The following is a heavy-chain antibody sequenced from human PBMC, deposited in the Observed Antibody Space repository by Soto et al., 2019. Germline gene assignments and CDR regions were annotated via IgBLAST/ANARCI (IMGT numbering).Heavy chain of an antibody. CDR3: ARDLYDIVVVPAAISDYYYMDV. V-gene: IGHV1-18*01. J-gene: IGHJ6*03. Sequence: ASVKVSCKASGYTFTSYGISWVRQAPGQGLEWMGWISAYNGNTNYAQKLQGRVTMTTDTSTSTAYMELRSLRSDDAAVYYCARDLYDIVVVPAAISDYYYMDVWGKGTTVTVSS. CDR1: GYTFTSYG. CDR2: ISAYNGNT. D-gene: IGHD2-2*01.